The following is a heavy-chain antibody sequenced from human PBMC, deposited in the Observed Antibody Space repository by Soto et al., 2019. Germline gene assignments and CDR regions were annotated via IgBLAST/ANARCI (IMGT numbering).Heavy chain of an antibody. CDR1: GGTFSSYP. Sequence: QGQLVQSGAEGKNPGSSVKVSCKASGGTFSSYPLSWVRQAPGQGLEWMGQIIPIFGIVKSAQKFQGRVSITAIESTGTGYMELSSLKSEDTAVYYCASSRTTATTKGYDYWGQGTLVTVSS. CDR3: ASSRTTATTKGYDY. D-gene: IGHD1-1*01. J-gene: IGHJ4*02. V-gene: IGHV1-69*01. CDR2: IIPIFGIV.